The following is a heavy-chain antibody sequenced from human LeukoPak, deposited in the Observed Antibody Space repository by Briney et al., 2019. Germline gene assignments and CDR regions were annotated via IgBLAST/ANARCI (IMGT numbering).Heavy chain of an antibody. V-gene: IGHV3-21*01. J-gene: IGHJ4*02. CDR1: GFTFSVFS. Sequence: GGSLRLSCATSGFTFSVFSMNWVRQAPGKGLEWVSSISSSSSSTDYADSVKGRFTISRDNAKNSLYLQMDSLRAEDTAVYYCARDGSTSWPVVYWGQGTLVTVCS. D-gene: IGHD6-13*01. CDR3: ARDGSTSWPVVY. CDR2: ISSSSSST.